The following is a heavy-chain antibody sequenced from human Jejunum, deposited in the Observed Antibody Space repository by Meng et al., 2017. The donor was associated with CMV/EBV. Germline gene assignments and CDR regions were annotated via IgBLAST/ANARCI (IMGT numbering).Heavy chain of an antibody. Sequence: QVHLVESGGGVVQPGTSLRLSCAASEFTFSAHSMHWVRQPPGKGLEWVAVVSNDGNTKYYADSVRGRFTISRDNSKNTVFLQMDSLRPEDSAIYYCAKDIDYWGRGALVTVSS. CDR2: VSNDGNTK. CDR1: EFTFSAHS. J-gene: IGHJ4*02. V-gene: IGHV3-30-3*02. CDR3: AKDIDY.